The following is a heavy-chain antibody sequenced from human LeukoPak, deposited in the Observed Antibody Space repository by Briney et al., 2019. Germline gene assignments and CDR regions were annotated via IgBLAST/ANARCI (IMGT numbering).Heavy chain of an antibody. Sequence: PSETLSLTCTVSGGSVSSGSYYWSWIRQPPRKGLEWMGYIYDSGSTNYNPSLKSRVTISVETSKNQFSLKLSSVTAADTAVYYCATWPAENGIRYFDWLHQYYFDYWGQGTLVTVSS. V-gene: IGHV4-61*01. CDR3: ATWPAENGIRYFDWLHQYYFDY. CDR1: GGSVSSGSYY. J-gene: IGHJ4*02. D-gene: IGHD3-9*01. CDR2: IYDSGST.